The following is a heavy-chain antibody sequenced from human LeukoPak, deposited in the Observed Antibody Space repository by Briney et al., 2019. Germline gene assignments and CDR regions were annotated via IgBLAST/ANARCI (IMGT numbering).Heavy chain of an antibody. CDR3: ARSSYSSSSGGYYYYYMDV. J-gene: IGHJ6*03. Sequence: GSLRLSCAASGFTFSTYGMHWVRQAPGKGLEWVSFLRYDGSNKYYADSVKGRFTISRDNSKNTLYLQMNSLRAEDTAVYYCARSSYSSSSGGYYYYYMDVWGKGTTVTVSS. CDR1: GFTFSTYG. D-gene: IGHD6-6*01. CDR2: LRYDGSNK. V-gene: IGHV3-30*02.